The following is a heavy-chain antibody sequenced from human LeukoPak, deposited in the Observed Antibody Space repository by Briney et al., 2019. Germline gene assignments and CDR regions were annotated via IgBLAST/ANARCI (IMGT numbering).Heavy chain of an antibody. CDR1: VYTFTGYY. CDR2: INTNRGGT. J-gene: IGHJ4*02. D-gene: IGHD1-26*01. Sequence: ASVKVSCMASVYTFTGYYMHWVRQAPGQGLEWMGWINTNRGGTNYVQKFQGRVTMTTDTSKSTAYRELRSLRSDDSAVYYCARDGGSYYGFDYWGQGTLVTVSS. CDR3: ARDGGSYYGFDY. V-gene: IGHV1-2*02.